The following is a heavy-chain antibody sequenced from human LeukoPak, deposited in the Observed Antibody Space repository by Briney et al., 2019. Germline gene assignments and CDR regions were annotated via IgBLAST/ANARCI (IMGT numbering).Heavy chain of an antibody. CDR3: ARLKARDAFDI. Sequence: PSETLSLTCTVSGGSIGSYSWNWIRQSPGTGLEWMGYVYYSGSTMYNPSLRSRVTISVDTSKNQFSLKLSSVTAADTAVYYCARLKARDAFDIWGQGTMVTVSS. J-gene: IGHJ3*02. CDR1: GGSIGSYS. CDR2: VYYSGST. V-gene: IGHV4-59*08.